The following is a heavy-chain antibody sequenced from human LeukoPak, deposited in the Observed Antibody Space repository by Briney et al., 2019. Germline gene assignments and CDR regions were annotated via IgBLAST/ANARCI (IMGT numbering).Heavy chain of an antibody. Sequence: GGSLRLFCAASGFPFSGYAIHWVRQAPGKGLEWVAVISHDGTNKYYADSVKGRFTISRDNSKNTLYLQMSSLRAEDTAVYYCARGSTWGGDYWGQGTLVTVSS. CDR1: GFPFSGYA. V-gene: IGHV3-30-3*01. CDR2: ISHDGTNK. D-gene: IGHD3-16*01. J-gene: IGHJ4*02. CDR3: ARGSTWGGDY.